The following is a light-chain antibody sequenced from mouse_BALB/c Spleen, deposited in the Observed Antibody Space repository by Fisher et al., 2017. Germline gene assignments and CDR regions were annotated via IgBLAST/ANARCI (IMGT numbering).Light chain of an antibody. J-gene: IGKJ1*01. CDR2: STS. CDR1: SSVSSSY. V-gene: IGKV4-74*01. Sequence: IVLTQSTAIMSASLGERVTMTCTASSSVSSSYLHWYQQKPGSSPKLWIYSTSNLASGVPARFSGSGSGNSYSLTISSMEGEDAATYYCQQFTSSPSMWTFGGGTKLEIK. CDR3: QQFTSSPSMWT.